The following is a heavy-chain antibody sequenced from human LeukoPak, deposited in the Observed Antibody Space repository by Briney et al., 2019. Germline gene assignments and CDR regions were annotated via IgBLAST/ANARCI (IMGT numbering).Heavy chain of an antibody. J-gene: IGHJ3*02. Sequence: SETLSLTCTVSGGSISSSSYYWSWIRQPAGKGLEWIGRIYTSGSTNYNPSLKSRVTMSVDTSKNQFSLKLSSVTAADTAVYYCTRWLQLEIDAFDIWGQGTMVTVSS. CDR1: GGSISSSSYY. D-gene: IGHD5-24*01. CDR2: IYTSGST. V-gene: IGHV4-61*02. CDR3: TRWLQLEIDAFDI.